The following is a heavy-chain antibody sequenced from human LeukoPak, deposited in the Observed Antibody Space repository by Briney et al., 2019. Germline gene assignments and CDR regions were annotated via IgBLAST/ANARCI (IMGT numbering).Heavy chain of an antibody. Sequence: GGSLRLSCAASGFTFSSYWMSWVRQAPGKGLEWVANIKQDGSEKYYVYSVKGRFTISRDNAKNSLYLQMNSLRAEDTAVYYCARQHCSGGSCYSKWDYYYMDVWGKGTTVTVSS. D-gene: IGHD2-15*01. CDR1: GFTFSSYW. CDR3: ARQHCSGGSCYSKWDYYYMDV. CDR2: IKQDGSEK. J-gene: IGHJ6*03. V-gene: IGHV3-7*01.